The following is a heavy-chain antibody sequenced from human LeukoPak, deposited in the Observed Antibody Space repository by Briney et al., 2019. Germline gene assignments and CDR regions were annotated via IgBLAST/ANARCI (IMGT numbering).Heavy chain of an antibody. D-gene: IGHD2-21*02. CDR3: ARGSPIVVVTSDAFDI. Sequence: SETLSLTCAVYGGSFSGYYWSWIRQPPGKGLEWIGEINHSGSANYNPSLKSRVTISVDTSKNQFSLKLSSVTAADTAVYYCARGSPIVVVTSDAFDIWGQGTMVTVSS. V-gene: IGHV4-34*01. CDR1: GGSFSGYY. CDR2: INHSGSA. J-gene: IGHJ3*02.